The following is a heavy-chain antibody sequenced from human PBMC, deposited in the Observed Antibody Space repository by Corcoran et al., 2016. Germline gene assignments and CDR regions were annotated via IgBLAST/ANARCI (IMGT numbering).Heavy chain of an antibody. J-gene: IGHJ4*02. Sequence: QVQLQESGPGLVKPSETLSLTCTVSGGSISSYYWSWIRQPPGKGLEWIGYIYYSGSTNYNPSLKSRVTISVDTSKNQFSLKLSSVTAADTAVDYCARGKMGGTDYWGQGTLVTVSS. V-gene: IGHV4-59*01. CDR3: ARGKMGGTDY. D-gene: IGHD1-26*01. CDR1: GGSISSYY. CDR2: IYYSGST.